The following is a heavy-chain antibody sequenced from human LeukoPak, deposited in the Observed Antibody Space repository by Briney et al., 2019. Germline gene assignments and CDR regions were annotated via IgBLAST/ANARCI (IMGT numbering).Heavy chain of an antibody. V-gene: IGHV3-48*02. D-gene: IGHD2-2*01. Sequence: PGGSLSLSCAASGATVSSHYMSWVRQAPGKGLEWVSYISSSSSTIYYADSVKGRFTISRDNVKNSLYLQMNSLRDEDTAVYYCARDRGYCSSRSCFEVWGQGTPVTVSS. CDR2: ISSSSSTI. CDR1: GATVSSHY. J-gene: IGHJ4*02. CDR3: ARDRGYCSSRSCFEV.